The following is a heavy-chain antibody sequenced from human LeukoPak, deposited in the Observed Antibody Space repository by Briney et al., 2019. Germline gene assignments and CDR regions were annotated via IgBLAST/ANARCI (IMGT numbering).Heavy chain of an antibody. J-gene: IGHJ6*03. CDR2: MNPNSGNT. V-gene: IGHV1-8*02. CDR1: GYTFTGYY. Sequence: GASVKVSCKASGYTFTGYYMHWVRQAPGQGLEWMGWMNPNSGNTGYAQKFQGRVTMTRNTSISTAYMELSSLRSEDTAVYYCARVYKYYDILTGYYGSYYYYYMDVWGKGTTVTISS. D-gene: IGHD3-9*01. CDR3: ARVYKYYDILTGYYGSYYYYYMDV.